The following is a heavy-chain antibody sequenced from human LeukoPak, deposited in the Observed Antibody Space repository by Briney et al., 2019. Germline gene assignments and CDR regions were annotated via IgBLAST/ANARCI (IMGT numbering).Heavy chain of an antibody. Sequence: PSETLSLTCTVSGGSISSSTYYWGWIRQPPGKGLEWIGSIYYSGSTYYNPSLKSRVTISVDTSKNQFSLKLSSVTAADTAVYYCARDRRWFGELMSFDYWGQGTLVTVSS. CDR1: GGSISSSTYY. D-gene: IGHD3-10*01. J-gene: IGHJ4*02. CDR3: ARDRRWFGELMSFDY. CDR2: IYYSGST. V-gene: IGHV4-39*07.